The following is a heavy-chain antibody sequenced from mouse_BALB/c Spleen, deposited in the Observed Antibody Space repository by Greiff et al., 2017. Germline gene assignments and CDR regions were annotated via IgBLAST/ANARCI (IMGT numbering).Heavy chain of an antibody. Sequence: QVQLKESGPELVKPGASVKISCKASGYAFSSSWMNWVKQRPGQGLEWIGRIYPGDGDTNYNGKFKGKATLTADKSSSTAYMQLSSLTSVDSAVYFCARRVYGSSYGYAMDYWGQGTSVTVSS. CDR3: ARRVYGSSYGYAMDY. CDR1: GYAFSSSW. J-gene: IGHJ4*01. V-gene: IGHV1-82*01. CDR2: IYPGDGDT. D-gene: IGHD1-1*01.